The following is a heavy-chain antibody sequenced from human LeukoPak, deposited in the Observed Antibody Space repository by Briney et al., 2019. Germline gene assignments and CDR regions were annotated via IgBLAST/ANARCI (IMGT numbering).Heavy chain of an antibody. D-gene: IGHD2-2*01. V-gene: IGHV4-34*01. Sequence: SETLSLTCAVSGGSFSGYYWSWIRQPPGKGLEWIGEINHSGSTNYNPSLKSRVTISVDTSKNQFSLKLSSVTAADTAVYYCARGPPYPFDYWGQGTLVTVSS. J-gene: IGHJ4*02. CDR3: ARGPPYPFDY. CDR1: GGSFSGYY. CDR2: INHSGST.